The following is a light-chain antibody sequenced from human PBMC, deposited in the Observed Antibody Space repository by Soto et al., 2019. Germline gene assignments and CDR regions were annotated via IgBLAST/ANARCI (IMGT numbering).Light chain of an antibody. V-gene: IGKV3-15*01. CDR3: QQYNNWPRA. CDR1: PSISSN. J-gene: IGKJ1*01. CDR2: GAS. Sequence: EIVITQSPATLSVSPGERATLSCRASPSISSNLAWYQQKPGQAPRLLIYGASTRATGIPARFSGSGSGTEFTLTISSLQSEDFAVYYCQQYNNWPRAFGQGTKVDI.